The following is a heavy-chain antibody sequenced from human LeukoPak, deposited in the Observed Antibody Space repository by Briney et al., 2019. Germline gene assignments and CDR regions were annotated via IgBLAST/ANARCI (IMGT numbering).Heavy chain of an antibody. CDR3: ARDREGTYYDSSGQGAFDI. CDR1: GFTFSSYS. D-gene: IGHD3-22*01. J-gene: IGHJ3*02. CDR2: ISSSSSYI. Sequence: KSGGSLGLSCAASGFTFSSYSMNWVRQAPGKGLEWVSSISSSSSYIYYADSVKGRFTISRDNAKNSLYLQMNSLRAEDTAVYYCARDREGTYYDSSGQGAFDIWGQGTMVTVSS. V-gene: IGHV3-21*01.